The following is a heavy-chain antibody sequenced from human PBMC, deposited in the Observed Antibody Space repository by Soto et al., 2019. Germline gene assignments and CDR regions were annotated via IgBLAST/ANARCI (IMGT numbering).Heavy chain of an antibody. V-gene: IGHV3-23*01. CDR2: ISNNGDTA. CDR1: GFPFSSYA. CDR3: AKSRVFIGAIVTLLDS. D-gene: IGHD3-16*02. Sequence: GGSLRLSYATSGFPFSSYAMVWVRQAAEKGLEWVASISNNGDTAYYADSVKGRFTISRGNSENTLYLQMNGLRADDTALYFCAKSRVFIGAIVTLLDSWGQGTQVTVSS. J-gene: IGHJ4*02.